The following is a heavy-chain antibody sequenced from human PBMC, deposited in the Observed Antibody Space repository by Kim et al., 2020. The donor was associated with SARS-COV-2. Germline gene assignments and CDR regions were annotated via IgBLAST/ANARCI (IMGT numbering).Heavy chain of an antibody. D-gene: IGHD6-13*01. CDR3: AREVLAAAGTPFDY. Sequence: KVQGRVTITADESTSTAYMELSSLRSEDTAVYYCAREVLAAAGTPFDYWGQGTLVTVSS. V-gene: IGHV1-69*01. J-gene: IGHJ4*02.